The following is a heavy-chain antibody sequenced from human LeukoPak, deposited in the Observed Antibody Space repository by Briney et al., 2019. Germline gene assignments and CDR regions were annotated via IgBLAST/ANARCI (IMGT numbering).Heavy chain of an antibody. Sequence: SVKVSCEASGGTFSSYAISWVRQAPGQGLEWMGRIIPILGIANYAQKFQGRVTITADKSTSTAYMELSSLRSEDTAVYYCARGRIAAAGKQFDYWGQGTLVTVSS. CDR3: ARGRIAAAGKQFDY. D-gene: IGHD6-13*01. CDR1: GGTFSSYA. CDR2: IIPILGIA. J-gene: IGHJ4*02. V-gene: IGHV1-69*04.